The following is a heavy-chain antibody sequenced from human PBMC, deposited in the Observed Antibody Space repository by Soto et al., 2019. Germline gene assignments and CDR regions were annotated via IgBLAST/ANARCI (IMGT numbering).Heavy chain of an antibody. CDR3: ARIKIVGILTYYMDV. D-gene: IGHD3-3*01. Sequence: QLHLQESDPGLVKPSETLSLSCTVSGDSISSSSSYYWGWIRQPPGKGLEWIANMYYSGSTYYNPSLKSRVTISLEMSKNQVSLKLSSVTAADTAVYYCARIKIVGILTYYMDVWGKGTTVTVSS. CDR1: GDSISSSSSYY. V-gene: IGHV4-39*01. CDR2: MYYSGST. J-gene: IGHJ6*03.